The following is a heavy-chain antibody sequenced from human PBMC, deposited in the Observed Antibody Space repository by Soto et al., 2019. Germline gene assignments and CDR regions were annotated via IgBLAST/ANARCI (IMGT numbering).Heavy chain of an antibody. V-gene: IGHV4-4*07. D-gene: IGHD1-26*01. J-gene: IGHJ5*02. CDR1: GGSISGYY. Sequence: QVQVQESGPGLVKPSETLSLTCTVSGGSISGYYWSWIRQPAGRGLEWIGPIYTSGSTTYNPSLKSRVTMSVDTSKNQFSLKLSSVTAADTAVYYCARHRTTSDWFDPWGQGTLVTVSS. CDR3: ARHRTTSDWFDP. CDR2: IYTSGST.